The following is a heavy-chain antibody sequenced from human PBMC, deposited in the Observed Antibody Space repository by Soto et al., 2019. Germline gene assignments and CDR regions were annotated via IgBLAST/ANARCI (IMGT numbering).Heavy chain of an antibody. D-gene: IGHD3-10*01. V-gene: IGHV3-30-3*01. CDR2: ISYDGSNK. J-gene: IGHJ6*02. CDR3: ARALYGSGSYYYYYYGMDV. Sequence: GGSLRLSCAASGFTFSSYAMHWVRQAPGKGLEWVAVISYDGSNKYYADSVKGRFTISRDNSKNTLYLQMNSLRAEDTAVYYCARALYGSGSYYYYYYGMDVWGQGTTVTVSS. CDR1: GFTFSSYA.